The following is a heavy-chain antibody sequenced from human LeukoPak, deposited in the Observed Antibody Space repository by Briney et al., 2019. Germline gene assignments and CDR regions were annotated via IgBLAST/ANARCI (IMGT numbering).Heavy chain of an antibody. CDR2: IKSDGSTT. CDR1: GFTFSNYA. V-gene: IGHV3-74*01. Sequence: GGSLRLSCAASGFTFSNYAMRWVRQAPGKGLVWVSRIKSDGSTTNYADSVKGRFTISRDNAKNTLYLQMNSLRAEDTAVYYCARELAVGGTWFDPWGQGTLVTVSS. D-gene: IGHD6-19*01. J-gene: IGHJ5*02. CDR3: ARELAVGGTWFDP.